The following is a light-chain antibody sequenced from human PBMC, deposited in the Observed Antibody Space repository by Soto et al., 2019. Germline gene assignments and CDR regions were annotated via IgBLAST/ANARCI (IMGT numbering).Light chain of an antibody. J-gene: IGKJ5*01. CDR1: QSVSNN. CDR3: QQYNNWPPIT. Sequence: EIMMTQSPATLSVSPGERATLSCRASQSVSNNLAWYQQKPGQAPRLLIYYASTRATGIPARFSGSGSGTEFTLTISSLQSEDFALYYWQQYNNWPPITFGQGTRLEIK. CDR2: YAS. V-gene: IGKV3-15*01.